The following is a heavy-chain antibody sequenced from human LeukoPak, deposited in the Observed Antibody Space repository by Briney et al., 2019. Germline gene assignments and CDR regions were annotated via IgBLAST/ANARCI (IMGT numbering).Heavy chain of an antibody. CDR1: GGSISSSSYY. Sequence: SETLSLTCTVSGGSISSSSYYWSRIRQPPGKGLEGIGCIYYSGSTYYNPSLKSRVTISVDTSKNQFSLKLSSVTAADTAVYYCARVNSVVVPAAILNWFDPWGQGTLVTVSS. CDR2: IYYSGST. CDR3: ARVNSVVVPAAILNWFDP. V-gene: IGHV4-39*07. J-gene: IGHJ5*02. D-gene: IGHD2-2*01.